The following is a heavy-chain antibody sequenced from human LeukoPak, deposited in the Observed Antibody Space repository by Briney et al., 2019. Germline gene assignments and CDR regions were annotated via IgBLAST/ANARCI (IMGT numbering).Heavy chain of an antibody. J-gene: IGHJ6*03. Sequence: GGSLRLSCAASGFTFSDYTMRWVRQAPGKRLEYVSAITSNGGNIHYANSVKGRFTISRDNSKNSLYLQMGGLRTEDMAVYHCARVKAGATISDFYYYYMDVWGKGTTVTVAS. CDR3: ARVKAGATISDFYYYYMDV. D-gene: IGHD1-26*01. V-gene: IGHV3-64*01. CDR1: GFTFSDYT. CDR2: ITSNGGNI.